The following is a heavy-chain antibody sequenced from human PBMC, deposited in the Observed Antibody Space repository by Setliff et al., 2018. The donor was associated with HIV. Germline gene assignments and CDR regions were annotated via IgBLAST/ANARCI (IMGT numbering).Heavy chain of an antibody. J-gene: IGHJ5*02. Sequence: GGSLRLSCAASGFSFNNAWMSWVRQAPGKGLEWIGRIKSKSYGGTTDYGAPAQGRFTISRDDSKSTLYLQMNSLKTEDTAVYYCTTYSYGSGVTPWGQGTLVTVSS. CDR2: IKSKSYGGTT. D-gene: IGHD3-10*01. V-gene: IGHV3-15*01. CDR3: TTYSYGSGVTP. CDR1: GFSFNNAW.